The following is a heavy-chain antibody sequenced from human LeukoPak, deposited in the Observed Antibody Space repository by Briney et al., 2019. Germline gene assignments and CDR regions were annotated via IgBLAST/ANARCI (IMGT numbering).Heavy chain of an antibody. Sequence: GGSLRLSCAASGFTFSSYSMNWVRQAPGKGLEWVSSISSSSSYIYYADSVKGRFTISRDNAKNSLYLRMNSLRAEDTAVYYCARALGVDGMDVWGQGTTVTVSS. CDR3: ARALGVDGMDV. CDR1: GFTFSSYS. CDR2: ISSSSSYI. D-gene: IGHD3-16*01. J-gene: IGHJ6*02. V-gene: IGHV3-21*01.